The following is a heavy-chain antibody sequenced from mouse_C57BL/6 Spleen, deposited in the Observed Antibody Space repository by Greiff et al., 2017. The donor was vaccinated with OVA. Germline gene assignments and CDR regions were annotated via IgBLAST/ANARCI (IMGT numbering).Heavy chain of an antibody. Sequence: VKLQESGAELVKPGASVKISCKASGYAFSSYWMNWVKQRPGKGLEWIGQIYPGDGDTNYNGKFKGKATLTADKSSSTAYMQLSSLTSEDSAVYFCARRWDGSSPFDYWGQGTTLTVSS. CDR3: ARRWDGSSPFDY. CDR2: IYPGDGDT. D-gene: IGHD1-1*01. CDR1: GYAFSSYW. V-gene: IGHV1-80*01. J-gene: IGHJ2*01.